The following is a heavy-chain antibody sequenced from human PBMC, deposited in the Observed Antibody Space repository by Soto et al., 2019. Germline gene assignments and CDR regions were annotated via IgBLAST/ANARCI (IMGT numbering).Heavy chain of an antibody. V-gene: IGHV3-23*01. Sequence: GGSLRLSCAASGFIFENFGMSWVRQAPGKGLEWISSISGSGFKKYYADSVKGRFTISRDNSKSTVYLELNNLSAEDTAVYHCAKNQGVELVPLTTVDWFDPWGQGSVVTVSS. D-gene: IGHD1-26*01. J-gene: IGHJ5*02. CDR2: ISGSGFKK. CDR1: GFIFENFG. CDR3: AKNQGVELVPLTTVDWFDP.